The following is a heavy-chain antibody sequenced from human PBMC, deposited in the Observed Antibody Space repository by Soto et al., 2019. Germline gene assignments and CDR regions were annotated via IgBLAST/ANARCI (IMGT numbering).Heavy chain of an antibody. J-gene: IGHJ4*02. D-gene: IGHD5-18*01. CDR3: ATPVNSAMAFVY. V-gene: IGHV1-46*01. Sequence: QVQLVQSGAEVKKPGASAKVSCKASGYTFTHYYMHWVRQAPGQGLEWMGIINPNGGRTTYAQKFRAGFTMTRDTSTSTVYLELGSLKSDDSAVYYCATPVNSAMAFVYWGQGTRVTVSS. CDR1: GYTFTHYY. CDR2: INPNGGRT.